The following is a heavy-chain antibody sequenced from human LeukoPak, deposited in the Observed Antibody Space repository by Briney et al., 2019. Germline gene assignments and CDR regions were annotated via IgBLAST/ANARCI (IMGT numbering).Heavy chain of an antibody. CDR2: ISYDGSNK. CDR1: GFTFSSYA. Sequence: GGSLKLSCAASGFTFSSYAMHWVRQAPGKGLEWVAVISYDGSNKYYADSVKGRFTISRDNSKNTLYLQMNSLRAEDTAVYYCARGRADSGSYSFDYWGQGTLVTVSS. CDR3: ARGRADSGSYSFDY. D-gene: IGHD1-26*01. V-gene: IGHV3-30*04. J-gene: IGHJ4*02.